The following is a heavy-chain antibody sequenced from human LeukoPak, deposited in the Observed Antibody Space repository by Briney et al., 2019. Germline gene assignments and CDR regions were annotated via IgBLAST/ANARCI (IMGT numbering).Heavy chain of an antibody. CDR1: GDSITSGRYY. V-gene: IGHV4-61*02. Sequence: SETLSLTCTVSGDSITSGRYYWSWIRQPAGKELEWIGRIYSSGNTDYHPYIVSLKSRVSLSLDTSKNQFFLDLTSVTAADTAVYYCARRSSTNNWFDPWGQGTLVTVSS. D-gene: IGHD2-2*01. CDR2: IYSSGNT. CDR3: ARRSSTNNWFDP. J-gene: IGHJ5*02.